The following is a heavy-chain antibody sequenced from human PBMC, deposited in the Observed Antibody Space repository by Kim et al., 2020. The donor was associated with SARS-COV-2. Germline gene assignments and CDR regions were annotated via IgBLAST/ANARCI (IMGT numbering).Heavy chain of an antibody. CDR1: GGTFSSYA. D-gene: IGHD6-13*01. CDR2: IIPIFGTA. V-gene: IGHV1-69*13. CDR3: ARDRRGEQQLVFGNWFDP. J-gene: IGHJ5*02. Sequence: SVKVSCKASGGTFSSYAISWVRQAPGQGLEWMGGIIPIFGTANYAQKFQGRVTITADESTSTAYMELSSLRSEDTAVYYCARDRRGEQQLVFGNWFDPWGQGTLVTVSS.